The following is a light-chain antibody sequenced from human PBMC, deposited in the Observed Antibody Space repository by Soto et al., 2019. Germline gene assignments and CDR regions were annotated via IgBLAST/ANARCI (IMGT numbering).Light chain of an antibody. CDR3: QQYDNLPRLT. CDR2: DAS. CDR1: EDISSY. J-gene: IGKJ4*02. Sequence: DIQMTQSPSSLSASVGDRVTIACQASEDISSYLNWYQRKPGKAPKLLIYDASKLETGVPPRFSGSGSGTYFTFTISSLQPEDIATYYCQQYDNLPRLTCGGGTKVEIK. V-gene: IGKV1-33*01.